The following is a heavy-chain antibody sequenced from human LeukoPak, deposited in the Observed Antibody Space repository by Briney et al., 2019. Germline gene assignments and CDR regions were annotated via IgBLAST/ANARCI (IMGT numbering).Heavy chain of an antibody. J-gene: IGHJ4*02. CDR1: GFTFSSYG. Sequence: PGGSLRLSCAASGFTFSSYGMHWVRQAPGKGLEWVAFIRYDGSNKYYADSVKGRFTISRDNSKNTLYLQMNSLRAEDTAVYYCAKDHFYGDYSRNCFDYWGQGTLVTVSS. CDR2: IRYDGSNK. V-gene: IGHV3-30*02. CDR3: AKDHFYGDYSRNCFDY. D-gene: IGHD4-17*01.